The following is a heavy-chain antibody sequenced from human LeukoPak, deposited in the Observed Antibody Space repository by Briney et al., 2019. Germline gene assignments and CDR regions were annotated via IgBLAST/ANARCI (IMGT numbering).Heavy chain of an antibody. Sequence: PGGSLRLSCAASGFTFSSYSMNWVRQAPGKGLEWVSSISSSSSYIYYADSVKGRFTISRDNAKNSLYLQMNSLRAEDTAVYYCASLRSMYEYYFDYWGQGTLVTVSS. CDR1: GFTFSSYS. J-gene: IGHJ4*02. D-gene: IGHD2-8*01. CDR2: ISSSSSYI. CDR3: ASLRSMYEYYFDY. V-gene: IGHV3-21*01.